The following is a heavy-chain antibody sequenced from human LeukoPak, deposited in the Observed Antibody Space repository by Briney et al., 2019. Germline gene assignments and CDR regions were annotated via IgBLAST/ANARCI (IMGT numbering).Heavy chain of an antibody. Sequence: GGSLRLSCAASGFTFSRNVMHWVRQAPGKGLEGVALTSYDGNNKFHADSVKGRFTISRDNSRNTLYLQMNSLRGEDAAVYSCARGGIPTGPYYYFYYMDVWGKGTAVTVSS. CDR3: ARGGIPTGPYYYFYYMDV. V-gene: IGHV3-30*01. CDR1: GFTFSRNV. D-gene: IGHD3-10*01. CDR2: TSYDGNNK. J-gene: IGHJ6*03.